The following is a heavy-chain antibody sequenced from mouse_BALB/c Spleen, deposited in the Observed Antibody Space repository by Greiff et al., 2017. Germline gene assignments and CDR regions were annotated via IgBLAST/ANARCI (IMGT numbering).Heavy chain of an antibody. V-gene: IGHV1-66*01. CDR3: ARVSGNPGCFAY. CDR1: GYSFTSYY. CDR2: IFPGSGNT. J-gene: IGHJ3*01. Sequence: QVQLQQSGPELVKPGASVKISCKASGYSFTSYYIHWVKQRTGQGLEWIGWIFPGSGNTKYNEKFKGKATLTADTSSSTAYMQLSSLTSEDSAVYFCARVSGNPGCFAYWGQGTLVTVSA. D-gene: IGHD1-3*01.